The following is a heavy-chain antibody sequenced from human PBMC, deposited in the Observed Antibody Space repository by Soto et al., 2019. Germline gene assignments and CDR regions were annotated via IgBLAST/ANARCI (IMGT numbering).Heavy chain of an antibody. Sequence: EVQLVESGGGLVQPGGSLRLSCAASGFTFSSYSMNWVRQAPGKGLEWVSYITITSSTIYYADSVKGRFTISRDNAKNSLYLQMSSLRDEDTAVYYCARDRLYSSGSMDVWGQGTTVTVSS. D-gene: IGHD6-19*01. J-gene: IGHJ6*02. CDR3: ARDRLYSSGSMDV. CDR2: ITITSSTI. V-gene: IGHV3-48*02. CDR1: GFTFSSYS.